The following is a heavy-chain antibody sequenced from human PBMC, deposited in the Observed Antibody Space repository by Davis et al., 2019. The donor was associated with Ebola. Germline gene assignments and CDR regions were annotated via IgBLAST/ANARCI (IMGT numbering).Heavy chain of an antibody. CDR1: GGSFSGYY. D-gene: IGHD3-22*01. CDR3: AGRLGYYDSSGYSK. CDR2: INHSGST. Sequence: PSETLSLTCAVYGGSFSGYYWSWIRQPPGKGLEWIGEINHSGSTNYNPSLKSRVTISVDTSKNQFSLKLSSVTAADTAVYYCAGRLGYYDSSGYSKWGQGTLVTVSS. V-gene: IGHV4-34*01. J-gene: IGHJ4*02.